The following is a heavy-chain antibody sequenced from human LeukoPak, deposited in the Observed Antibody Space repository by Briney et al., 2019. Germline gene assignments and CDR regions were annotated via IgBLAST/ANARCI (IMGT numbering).Heavy chain of an antibody. CDR2: ISGNGLQT. CDR3: AKDANDLDSSGYFIPFDY. J-gene: IGHJ4*02. D-gene: IGHD3-22*01. V-gene: IGHV3-23*01. Sequence: PGGSLRLSCSASGFTFSRFAMTWVRHLPGKGLEWVSTISGNGLQTFYADSVKGRFSVSRDNSKNIVYLQMDSLRADDSALSSCAKDANDLDSSGYFIPFDYWGPGTLVTVAS. CDR1: GFTFSRFA.